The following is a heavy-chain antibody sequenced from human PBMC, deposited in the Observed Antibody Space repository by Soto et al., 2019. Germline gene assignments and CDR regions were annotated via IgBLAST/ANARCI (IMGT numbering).Heavy chain of an antibody. Sequence: GGSLRLSCAASGFTFSSYSMNWVRQAPGKGLEWVSSISSSSSYIYYADSVKGRFTISRDNAKNSLYLQMNSLRAEDTAVYYCARPPTTVTTNYLDYWGQGTLVTVSS. CDR1: GFTFSSYS. CDR3: ARPPTTVTTNYLDY. V-gene: IGHV3-21*01. CDR2: ISSSSSYI. D-gene: IGHD4-17*01. J-gene: IGHJ4*02.